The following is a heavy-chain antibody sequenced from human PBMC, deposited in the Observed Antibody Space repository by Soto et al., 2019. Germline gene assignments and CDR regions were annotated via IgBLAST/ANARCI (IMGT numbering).Heavy chain of an antibody. J-gene: IGHJ3*02. D-gene: IGHD1-1*01. CDR3: TRGNDEGAFDI. CDR1: GFTFSSYG. Sequence: GGSLRLSCAASGFTFSSYGMHWVRQAPGKGLEWVAVISYDGSNKYYADSVKGRFTISRDNSKNTLYLQMNSLRAEDTAVYYCTRGNDEGAFDIWGQGTMVTVSS. V-gene: IGHV3-30*03. CDR2: ISYDGSNK.